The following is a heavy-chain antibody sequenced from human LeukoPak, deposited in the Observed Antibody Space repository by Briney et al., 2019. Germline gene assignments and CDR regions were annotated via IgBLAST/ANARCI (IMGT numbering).Heavy chain of an antibody. V-gene: IGHV4-39*01. D-gene: IGHD1-1*01. CDR3: AGRVVAGTTVDF. CDR1: GGSITIPNSY. J-gene: IGHJ4*02. Sequence: SETLSLTCTVSGGSITIPNSYWGWIRQPPGKGLEWIGSIFHDGTTYYSPSLKSRVTVSVETSLHQFSLSLMSMTAADTAVYYCAGRVVAGTTVDFWGQGNLVTASS. CDR2: IFHDGTT.